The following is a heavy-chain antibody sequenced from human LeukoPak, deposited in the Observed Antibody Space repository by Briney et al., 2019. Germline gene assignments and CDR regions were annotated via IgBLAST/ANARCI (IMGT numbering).Heavy chain of an antibody. Sequence: PGGSLRLSCAASGVTLSDHHMDWVRQAPGKGLEWVGRTRDKARGYTTEYAASVKGRFTISRDDSKTSVYLQMNSLKTEDTAVYFCARAGGEGDNSAFDIWGQGTVVTVSS. D-gene: IGHD3-16*01. CDR3: ARAGGEGDNSAFDI. J-gene: IGHJ3*02. V-gene: IGHV3-72*01. CDR2: TRDKARGYTT. CDR1: GVTLSDHH.